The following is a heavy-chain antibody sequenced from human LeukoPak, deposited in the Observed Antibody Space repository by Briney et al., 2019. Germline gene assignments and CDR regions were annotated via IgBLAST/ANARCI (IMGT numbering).Heavy chain of an antibody. CDR1: GFTVSSNY. D-gene: IGHD4-17*01. CDR3: ARGYGDY. J-gene: IGHJ4*02. Sequence: GGSLRLSCAASGFTVSSNYMSGVRQAPGKGLEWVSVIYTGGSTYYADSVKDRFTISRDNSKNTLYLQMNSLRDEDTAVYYCARGYGDYWGQGTLVTVSS. CDR2: IYTGGST. V-gene: IGHV3-66*01.